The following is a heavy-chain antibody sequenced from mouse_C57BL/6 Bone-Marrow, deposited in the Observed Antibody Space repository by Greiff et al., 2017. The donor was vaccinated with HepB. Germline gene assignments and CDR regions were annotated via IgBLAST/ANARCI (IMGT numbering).Heavy chain of an antibody. V-gene: IGHV5-17*01. J-gene: IGHJ3*01. D-gene: IGHD2-4*01. Sequence: VQLKESVGGLVKPGGSLKLSCAASGFTFSDYGMHWVRQAPEKGLEWVAYISSGSSTIYYADTVKGRFTISRDNAKNTLFLQMTSLRSEDTAMYYCARLRRAWFAYWGQGTLVTVSA. CDR3: ARLRRAWFAY. CDR2: ISSGSSTI. CDR1: GFTFSDYG.